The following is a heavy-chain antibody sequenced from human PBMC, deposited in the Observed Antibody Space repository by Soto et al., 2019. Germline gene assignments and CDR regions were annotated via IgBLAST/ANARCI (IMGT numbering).Heavy chain of an antibody. V-gene: IGHV1-8*01. CDR3: ARITADDAFDI. J-gene: IGHJ3*02. CDR1: GYTFTSYD. Sequence: QVQLVQSGAEVKKPGASVKVSCKASGYTFTSYDINWVRQATGQGLEWMGWMNPNSGNTGYAQNFQGRVTRPRNTSISTAYMELSSLRSEDTAGYYCARITADDAFDIGGQGTMVTVSS. CDR2: MNPNSGNT. D-gene: IGHD1-20*01.